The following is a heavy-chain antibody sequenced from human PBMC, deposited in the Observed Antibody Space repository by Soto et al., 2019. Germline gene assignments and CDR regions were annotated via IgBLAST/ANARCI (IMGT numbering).Heavy chain of an antibody. V-gene: IGHV3-9*01. CDR3: ATDIACTEAYYFAS. Sequence: EVQLVESGGGLVQPGRYLRLSCAASGFTFDDHAMHWVRQAPGKGLEWVSGISWNSGSIGYADSVKGRFTISRDNAKNALYLQMNCLIPEDRAFYYCATDIACTEAYYFASRGEGTLGIVS. D-gene: IGHD2-8*01. CDR2: ISWNSGSI. J-gene: IGHJ4*02. CDR1: GFTFDDHA.